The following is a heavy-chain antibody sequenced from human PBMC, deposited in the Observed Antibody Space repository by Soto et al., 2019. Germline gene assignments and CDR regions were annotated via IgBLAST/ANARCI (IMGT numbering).Heavy chain of an antibody. J-gene: IGHJ4*02. CDR3: AREITIAARIPYYFDY. D-gene: IGHD6-6*01. CDR1: GGSISSSNW. Sequence: TLSLTCAVSGGSISSSNWWSWVRQPPGKGLEWIGEIYHSGSTNYNPSLKSRVTISVDKSKNQFSLKLSSVTAADTAVYYCAREITIAARIPYYFDYWGQGTLVTVSS. CDR2: IYHSGST. V-gene: IGHV4-4*02.